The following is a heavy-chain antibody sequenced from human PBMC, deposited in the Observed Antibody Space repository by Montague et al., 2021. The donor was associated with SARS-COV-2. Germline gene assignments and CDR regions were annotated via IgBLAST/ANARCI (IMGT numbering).Heavy chain of an antibody. Sequence: TLSLTCTVSGGSISSGSYYWSWIRQPAGKGLEWIGRIYTSGSTNYNPSLKSRVTISVDTSKNQFSLKLSSVTAAATAVYYCARLLKWGLIATEYYFDYWGQGTLVTVSS. CDR2: IYTSGST. J-gene: IGHJ4*02. CDR1: GGSISSGSYY. CDR3: ARLLKWGLIATEYYFDY. D-gene: IGHD6-25*01. V-gene: IGHV4-61*02.